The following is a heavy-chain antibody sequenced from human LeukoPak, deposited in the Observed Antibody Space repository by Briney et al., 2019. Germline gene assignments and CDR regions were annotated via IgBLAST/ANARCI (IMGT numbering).Heavy chain of an antibody. Sequence: GGSLRLSCAVSGFTFSSYWMSWVRQAPGKGLEWVANIKQDGSEKWYVDSVKGRFTISRDNAKNSLYLQMNSLRVEDTAVYYCAREFRSGYNSRWFDYWGQGTLVTVSS. CDR3: AREFRSGYNSRWFDY. J-gene: IGHJ5*01. CDR1: GFTFSSYW. CDR2: IKQDGSEK. V-gene: IGHV3-7*01. D-gene: IGHD6-19*01.